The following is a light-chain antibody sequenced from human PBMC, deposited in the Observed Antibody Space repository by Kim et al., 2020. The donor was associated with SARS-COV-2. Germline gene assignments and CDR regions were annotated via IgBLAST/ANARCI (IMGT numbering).Light chain of an antibody. CDR2: GKN. CDR3: DSWDSSGNHNVV. Sequence: SSELTQDPAVSVALGQTVRITCQGDSLKTYYATWYQQKPGQAPVRVIFGKNNRPSGIPHRFSGSNSGNTASLTITGAQAEDEADYYCDSWDSSGNHNVVFGGVTQLTVL. CDR1: SLKTYY. J-gene: IGLJ2*01. V-gene: IGLV3-19*02.